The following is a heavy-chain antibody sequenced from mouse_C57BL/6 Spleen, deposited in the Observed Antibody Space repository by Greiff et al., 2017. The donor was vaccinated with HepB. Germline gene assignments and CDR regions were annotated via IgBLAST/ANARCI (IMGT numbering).Heavy chain of an antibody. CDR1: GYAFSSSW. CDR3: ARGNYGSSYGYFDV. V-gene: IGHV1-82*01. CDR2: IYPGDGDT. Sequence: VKLQQSGPELVKPGASVKISCKASGYAFSSSWMNWVKQRPGKGLEWIGRIYPGDGDTNYNGKFKGKATLTADKSSSTAYMQLSSLTSEDSAVYFCARGNYGSSYGYFDVWGTGTTVTVSS. J-gene: IGHJ1*03. D-gene: IGHD1-1*01.